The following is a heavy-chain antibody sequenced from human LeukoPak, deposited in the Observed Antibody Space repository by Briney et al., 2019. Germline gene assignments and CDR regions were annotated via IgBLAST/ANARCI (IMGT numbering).Heavy chain of an antibody. D-gene: IGHD3-10*01. CDR2: IHTSGST. CDR1: GGSISSYY. V-gene: IGHV4-4*07. CDR3: ARFSYYYGSGSYSKAFDY. J-gene: IGHJ4*02. Sequence: SETLSLTCTVSGGSISSYYWSWIRQPAGKGLEWIGRIHTSGSTNYNPSLKSRVTISVDTSKNQFSLKLSSVTAADTAVYYCARFSYYYGSGSYSKAFDYWGQGTLVTVSS.